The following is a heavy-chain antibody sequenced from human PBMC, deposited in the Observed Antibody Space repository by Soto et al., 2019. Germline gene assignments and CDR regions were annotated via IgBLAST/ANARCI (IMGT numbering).Heavy chain of an antibody. J-gene: IGHJ6*03. CDR1: GFTFNVYS. CDR2: ISGNGRHK. CDR3: VRAGGLQIPYYMDL. Sequence: GGSLRLSCVASGFTFNVYSMNWVRQAPGKGLEWVSFISGNGRHKNYADSVKGRFTISRDDGQSPLFLQMNSLRVEDTAVYYCVRAGGLQIPYYMDLWGKGTTVTGSS. D-gene: IGHD4-4*01. V-gene: IGHV3-21*06.